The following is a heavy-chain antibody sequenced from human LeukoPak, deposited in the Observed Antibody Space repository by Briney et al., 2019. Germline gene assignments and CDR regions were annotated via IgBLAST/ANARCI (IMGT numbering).Heavy chain of an antibody. D-gene: IGHD4-17*01. CDR2: IYYSGST. CDR3: AREYGDYGECYFDY. J-gene: IGHJ4*02. V-gene: IGHV4-39*07. CDR1: GGSISSSSYY. Sequence: SETLSLTCTVSGGSISSSSYYWGWIRQPPGKGLEWIGSIYYSGSTYYNPSLKSRVTISVDTSKNQFSLKLSSVTAADTAVYYCAREYGDYGECYFDYWGQGTLVTVSS.